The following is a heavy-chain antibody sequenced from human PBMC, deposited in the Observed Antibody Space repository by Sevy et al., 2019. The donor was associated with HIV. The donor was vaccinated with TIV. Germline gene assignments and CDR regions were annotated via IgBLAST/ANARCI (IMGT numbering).Heavy chain of an antibody. CDR3: AKDREGEWKLDYFDY. CDR2: ISGSGGST. D-gene: IGHD2-15*01. J-gene: IGHJ4*02. CDR1: GFTFSSYA. V-gene: IGHV3-23*01. Sequence: GWSLRLSCAASGFTFSSYAMSWVRQAPGKGLEWVSAISGSGGSTYYADSVKGRFTISRDNSKNTLYLQMNSLRAEDTAVYYCAKDREGEWKLDYFDYWGQGTLVTVSS.